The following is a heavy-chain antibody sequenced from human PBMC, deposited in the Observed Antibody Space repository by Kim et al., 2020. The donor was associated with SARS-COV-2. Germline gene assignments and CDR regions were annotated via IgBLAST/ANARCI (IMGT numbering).Heavy chain of an antibody. Sequence: RKRRVTISGDTSKNQFSLKLSSVTAADTAVYYCARGLRAGYSYGTSFDYWGQGTLVTVSS. CDR3: ARGLRAGYSYGTSFDY. V-gene: IGHV4-34*01. J-gene: IGHJ4*02. D-gene: IGHD5-18*01.